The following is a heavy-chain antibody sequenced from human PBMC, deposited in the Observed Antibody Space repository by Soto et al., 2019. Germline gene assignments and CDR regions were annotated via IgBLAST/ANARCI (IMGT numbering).Heavy chain of an antibody. CDR3: ARAPTIVVVPAAQGSWFDP. V-gene: IGHV1-18*04. Sequence: QVQLVQSGAEVKKPGASVKVSCKASGYTFTSYGISWVRQAPGQGLAWMGWISAYNGNTNYAQKLQGRVTMTTDTSTSTAYMELRSLRSDDTAVYYCARAPTIVVVPAAQGSWFDPWGQGTLVTVSS. CDR1: GYTFTSYG. D-gene: IGHD2-2*01. CDR2: ISAYNGNT. J-gene: IGHJ5*02.